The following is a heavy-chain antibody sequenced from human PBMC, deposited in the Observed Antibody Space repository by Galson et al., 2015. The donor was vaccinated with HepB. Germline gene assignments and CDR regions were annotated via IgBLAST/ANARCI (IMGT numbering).Heavy chain of an antibody. J-gene: IGHJ4*02. V-gene: IGHV4-59*01. CDR1: GGSISSYY. D-gene: IGHD6-13*01. Sequence: ETLSLTCTVSGGSISSYYWSWIRQPPGKGLEWIGYIYYSGSTNYNPSLKSRVTISVDTSKNQFSLKLSSVTAADTAVYYCARGIAAAGVFDYWGQGTLVTVSS. CDR2: IYYSGST. CDR3: ARGIAAAGVFDY.